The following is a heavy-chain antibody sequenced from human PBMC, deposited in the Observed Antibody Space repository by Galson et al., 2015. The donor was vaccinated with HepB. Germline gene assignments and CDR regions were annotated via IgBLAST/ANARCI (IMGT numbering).Heavy chain of an antibody. CDR3: ARGGGSYYLFDY. J-gene: IGHJ4*02. V-gene: IGHV1-69*13. Sequence: SVKVSCKASGGTFSSYAISWVRQAPGQGLEWMGGIIPIFGTAIYAQKFQGRVTITADESTSTAYMELSSLRSEDTAVYYCARGGGSYYLFDYWGQGTLVTVSS. CDR2: IIPIFGTA. D-gene: IGHD1-26*01. CDR1: GGTFSSYA.